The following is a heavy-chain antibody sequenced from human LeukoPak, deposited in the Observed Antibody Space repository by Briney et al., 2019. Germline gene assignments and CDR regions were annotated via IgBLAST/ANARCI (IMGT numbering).Heavy chain of an antibody. D-gene: IGHD3-3*01. Sequence: GACLRLSCAASGFTFSNFAMNWVRQAPGKGLEWVSVISGNGRNTYYADSVKGRFTISRDNSKNTLYLQMSSVRVEDTAVYYCAKAPLTIWSGMDVWGQGTTVTVSS. V-gene: IGHV3-23*01. CDR2: ISGNGRNT. CDR3: AKAPLTIWSGMDV. J-gene: IGHJ6*02. CDR1: GFTFSNFA.